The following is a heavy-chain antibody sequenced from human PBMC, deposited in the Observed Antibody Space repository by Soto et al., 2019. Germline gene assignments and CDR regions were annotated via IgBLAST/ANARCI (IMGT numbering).Heavy chain of an antibody. CDR1: GGSISSYY. CDR3: ARVWFGEFQTPSFDY. Sequence: SETLSLTCTVSGGSISSYYWSWIRQPPGKGLEWIGYIYYSGSTNYNPSLKSRVTISVDTSKNQFSLKLSSVTAADTAVYYCARVWFGEFQTPSFDYWGQGTLVTVSS. D-gene: IGHD3-10*01. CDR2: IYYSGST. J-gene: IGHJ4*02. V-gene: IGHV4-59*01.